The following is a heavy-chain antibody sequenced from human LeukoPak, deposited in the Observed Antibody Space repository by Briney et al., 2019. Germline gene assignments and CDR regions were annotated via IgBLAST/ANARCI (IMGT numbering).Heavy chain of an antibody. V-gene: IGHV4-4*07. J-gene: IGHJ4*02. Sequence: SETLSLTCTVSGDSITSYYGSWIRQPAGKGLEWIGRIYTSGSINYNPSLESRVTLLVDTSKKQFSLRLTSVTAADTAVYYCARISAVKPYYFDYWGQGTLVTVSS. D-gene: IGHD6-25*01. CDR2: IYTSGSI. CDR1: GDSITSYY. CDR3: ARISAVKPYYFDY.